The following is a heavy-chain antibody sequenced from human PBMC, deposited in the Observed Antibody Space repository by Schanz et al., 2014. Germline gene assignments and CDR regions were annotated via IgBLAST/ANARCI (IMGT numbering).Heavy chain of an antibody. CDR3: ARNWKGYHILGRPGWSDGMDV. D-gene: IGHD3-3*01. V-gene: IGHV3-33*01. CDR1: GFIFSTFG. CDR2: IWYDGNKK. J-gene: IGHJ6*02. Sequence: QVYLVQSGGGVVQPGRSLRLSCAASGFIFSTFGMQWVRQAPGKGLEWVAVIWYDGNKKYYADSVKGRFTVSRDNSKNTVDLQMDSLRADDTAVYYCARNWKGYHILGRPGWSDGMDVWGQGTTVTVSS.